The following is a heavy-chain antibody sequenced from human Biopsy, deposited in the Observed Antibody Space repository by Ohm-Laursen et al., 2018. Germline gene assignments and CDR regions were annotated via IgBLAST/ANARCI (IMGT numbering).Heavy chain of an antibody. D-gene: IGHD4-23*01. CDR2: VYTSGST. Sequence: SQTLSLTCTVSGASMSGSYWTWIRQAAGEGLEWIGRVYTSGSTNYNPSLGSRVTMSIDTSKNQFSQRLTSVTAADTAVYYCAKGGGVGGALDYWGQGTLVTVSS. CDR3: AKGGGVGGALDY. V-gene: IGHV4-4*07. CDR1: GASMSGSY. J-gene: IGHJ4*02.